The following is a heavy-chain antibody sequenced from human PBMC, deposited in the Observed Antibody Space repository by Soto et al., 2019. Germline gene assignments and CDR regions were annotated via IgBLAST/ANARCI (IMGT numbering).Heavy chain of an antibody. CDR1: GGSISSGGYY. V-gene: IGHV4-31*03. CDR2: IYYSGST. J-gene: IGHJ6*02. Sequence: PSETLALACTFSGGSISSGGYYWSWIRQHPGKGMEWIGYIYYSGSTYYNPSLKSRVTISVDTSKNQFSLKLSSVTAADTAVYYCARGEYYDILTDTGYSHYGMDVWGQGTTVTVSS. D-gene: IGHD3-9*01. CDR3: ARGEYYDILTDTGYSHYGMDV.